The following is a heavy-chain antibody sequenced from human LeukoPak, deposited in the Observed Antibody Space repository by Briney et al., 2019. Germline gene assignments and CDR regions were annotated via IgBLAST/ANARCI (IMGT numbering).Heavy chain of an antibody. J-gene: IGHJ4*02. Sequence: GGSLRLSCAASGFTFSSYGMHWVRQAPGKGLEWVAFIRYDGSNKYYADSVKGRFTISRDNSKNTLYLQMNSLRVEDTAVYYCVKGSSDSRPYYFDYWGQGTLVTVSS. CDR3: VKGSSDSRPYYFDY. V-gene: IGHV3-30*02. CDR1: GFTFSSYG. CDR2: IRYDGSNK. D-gene: IGHD3-22*01.